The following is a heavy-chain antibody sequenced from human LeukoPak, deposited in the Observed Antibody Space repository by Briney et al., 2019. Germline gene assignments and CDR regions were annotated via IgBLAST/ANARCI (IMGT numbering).Heavy chain of an antibody. CDR3: ASGGSSWKLYYFDY. CDR1: GFTFSNYW. D-gene: IGHD6-13*01. Sequence: GGSPRLSCAASGFTFSNYWMHWVRQAPGKGLVWVSRINSDGINTSYADSVKGRFTISRDNAKNTLNLQMNSLRAEDTAVYYCASGGSSWKLYYFDYWGQGTLVTVSS. CDR2: INSDGINT. J-gene: IGHJ4*02. V-gene: IGHV3-74*01.